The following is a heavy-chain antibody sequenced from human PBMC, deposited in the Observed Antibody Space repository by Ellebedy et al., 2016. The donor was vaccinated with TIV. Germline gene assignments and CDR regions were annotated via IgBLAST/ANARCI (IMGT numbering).Heavy chain of an antibody. CDR2: IYPTGST. D-gene: IGHD3-22*01. J-gene: IGHJ6*02. V-gene: IGHV4-4*07. Sequence: SETLSLTCSVSGGSIGGYYWSWIRQPAGKGLEWIGRIYPTGSTNYNPSLKSRLTMSVDTSKNQFSLKLDSVTAADTAVYYCAREKVNYEFGLDVWGQGTTVIVSS. CDR3: AREKVNYEFGLDV. CDR1: GGSIGGYY.